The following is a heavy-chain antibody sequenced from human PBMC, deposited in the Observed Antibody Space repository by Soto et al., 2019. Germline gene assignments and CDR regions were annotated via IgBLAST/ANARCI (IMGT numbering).Heavy chain of an antibody. CDR2: IIPIFGTA. CDR1: GGTFSSYA. D-gene: IGHD6-6*01. V-gene: IGHV1-69*13. J-gene: IGHJ6*02. CDR3: ARDRGSSSDGMDV. Sequence: SVKVSCKASGGTFSSYAISWVRQAPGQGLEWMGGIIPIFGTANYAQKFQGRVTITADESTSTAYMELSSLGSEDTAVYYCARDRGSSSDGMDVWGQGTTVTVSS.